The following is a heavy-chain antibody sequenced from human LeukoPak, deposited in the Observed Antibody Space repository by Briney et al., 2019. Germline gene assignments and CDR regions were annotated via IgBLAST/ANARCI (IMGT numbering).Heavy chain of an antibody. Sequence: SGTLSLTCAVSGGSISSSNWWSWVRQPPGKGLEWIGEIYHSGSTNYNPSLESRVTISVDKSKNQFSLKLSSVTAADTAVYYCARRDGFDAFDIWGQGTMVTVSS. CDR1: GGSISSSNW. J-gene: IGHJ3*02. D-gene: IGHD5-24*01. CDR3: ARRDGFDAFDI. V-gene: IGHV4-4*02. CDR2: IYHSGST.